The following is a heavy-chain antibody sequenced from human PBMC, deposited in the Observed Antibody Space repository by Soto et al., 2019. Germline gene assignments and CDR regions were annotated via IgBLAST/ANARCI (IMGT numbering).Heavy chain of an antibody. D-gene: IGHD4-17*01. CDR2: IQQDGSEK. CDR3: ARVRYGGYPYYFDY. Sequence: PGGSLRLSCAVSGFTFSRFWMGWVRQAPGRGLEWVANIQQDGSEKYYVDSVKGRFTMSKDNVKNSLYLQMNSLGAEDTAVYYCARVRYGGYPYYFDYWGQGALVTVSS. V-gene: IGHV3-7*03. J-gene: IGHJ4*02. CDR1: GFTFSRFW.